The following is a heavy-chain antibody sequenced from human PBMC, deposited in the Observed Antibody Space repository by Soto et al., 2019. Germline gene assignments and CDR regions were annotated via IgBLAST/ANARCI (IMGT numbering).Heavy chain of an antibody. D-gene: IGHD6-19*01. J-gene: IGHJ4*02. CDR3: ARHPLAVAGKTFDY. CDR2: IYYSGST. CDR1: GGSISSSSYY. V-gene: IGHV4-39*01. Sequence: QLQLQESGPGLVKPSETLSLTCTVSGGSISSSSYYWGWIRHPPGKGLEWIGSIYYSGSTYYNPSLQSRVTISVDTSKNQFSLKLSSVTAADTAVYYCARHPLAVAGKTFDYWGQGTLVTVSS.